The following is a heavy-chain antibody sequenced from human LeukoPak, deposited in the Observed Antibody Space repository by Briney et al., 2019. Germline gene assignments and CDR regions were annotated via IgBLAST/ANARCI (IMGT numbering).Heavy chain of an antibody. Sequence: GGSLRLSCAASGFTFSNAWMSWARQAPGKGLEWVGRIKSKTDGGTTDYAAPVKGRFTISRDNSKNTLYLQMNSLRAEDTAVYYCARDQASYYYGMDVWGQGTTVTVSS. V-gene: IGHV3-15*01. CDR2: IKSKTDGGTT. J-gene: IGHJ6*02. CDR3: ARDQASYYYGMDV. CDR1: GFTFSNAW.